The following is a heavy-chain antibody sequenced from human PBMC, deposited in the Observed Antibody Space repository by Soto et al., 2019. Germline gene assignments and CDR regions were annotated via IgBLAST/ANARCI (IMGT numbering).Heavy chain of an antibody. V-gene: IGHV4-61*08. J-gene: IGHJ4*02. Sequence: SETLSLTCTVSGGSVSSGDYYWSWIRQPPGKGLEWIGNIYYRGSTNYNPSLKSRATISVDTSKNQFSLKVSSVTAADKAVYYCARGGGYDSFDFWGQGILVTVSS. D-gene: IGHD3-22*01. CDR2: IYYRGST. CDR3: ARGGGYDSFDF. CDR1: GGSVSSGDYY.